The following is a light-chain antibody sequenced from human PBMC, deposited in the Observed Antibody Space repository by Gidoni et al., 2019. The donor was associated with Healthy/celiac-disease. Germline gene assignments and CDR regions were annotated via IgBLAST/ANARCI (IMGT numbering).Light chain of an antibody. Sequence: SYELTQPPSVSVSPGQTASITCSGDKLGDKYAFWYQQKPGQSPVLVIYQDSKRPSGIPGRFSGSNSGNTATLTISGTQAMDEADYYCQAWDSSTAGVVFGGGTKLTVL. V-gene: IGLV3-1*01. CDR2: QDS. CDR1: KLGDKY. J-gene: IGLJ2*01. CDR3: QAWDSSTAGVV.